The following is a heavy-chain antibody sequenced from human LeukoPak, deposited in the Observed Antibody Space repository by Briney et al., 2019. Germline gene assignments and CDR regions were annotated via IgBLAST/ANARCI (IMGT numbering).Heavy chain of an antibody. V-gene: IGHV3-23*01. CDR2: TTGTSGGT. CDR3: AKRVVGTTTSYYFDY. CDR1: GFTFNNNP. Sequence: SGGSLRLSCGASGFTFNNNPLSWVRQAPGEGLEWVATTGTSGGTYYAASVKGRFTISRDNSKNTVYLQMNSLRGEDTAIYYCAKRVVGTTTSYYFDYWGQGTLVTVSS. D-gene: IGHD2-21*02. J-gene: IGHJ4*02.